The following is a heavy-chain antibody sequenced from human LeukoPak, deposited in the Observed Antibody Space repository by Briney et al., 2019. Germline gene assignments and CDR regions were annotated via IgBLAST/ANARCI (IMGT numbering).Heavy chain of an antibody. V-gene: IGHV3-23*01. CDR3: AKITMATTPNF. J-gene: IGHJ4*02. CDR2: ITDSGRKT. D-gene: IGHD3-10*01. Sequence: GGSLRLSCAASGLTFSSYAMNWVRQASGKGLEWVSGITDSGRKTYYADSVKGRFSISRDNSRNTLYLQMSDPRAEDTAVYYCAKITMATTPNFWGQGTLVTVSS. CDR1: GLTFSSYA.